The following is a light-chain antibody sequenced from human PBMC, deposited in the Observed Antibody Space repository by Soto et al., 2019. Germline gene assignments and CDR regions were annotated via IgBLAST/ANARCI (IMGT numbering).Light chain of an antibody. V-gene: IGKV1-33*01. CDR1: HDISKF. CDR3: RQYHKPPLT. Sequence: DIQMTQSPPSLPASVGDRVTITCQATHDISKFLNWYQHKPGRAPKLLIYDASILQTGVPSRFSGTRAGTHFNFTISSLQLEDNATYYCRQYHKPPLTCGGGTKEE. CDR2: DAS. J-gene: IGKJ4*01.